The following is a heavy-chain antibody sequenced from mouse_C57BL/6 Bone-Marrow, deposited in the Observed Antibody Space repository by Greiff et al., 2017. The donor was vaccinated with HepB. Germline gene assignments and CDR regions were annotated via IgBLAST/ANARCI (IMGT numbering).Heavy chain of an antibody. J-gene: IGHJ3*01. CDR2: IWSGGST. CDR1: GFSLTSYG. V-gene: IGHV2-2*01. CDR3: ARRGYDYEGPFSY. Sequence: QVQLKESGPGLVQPSQSLSITCTVSGFSLTSYGVHWVRQSPGKGLEWLGVIWSGGSTDYNAAFISRLSISKDNSKSQVFFKMNSLQADDTAIYYCARRGYDYEGPFSYWGQGTLVTVSA. D-gene: IGHD2-4*01.